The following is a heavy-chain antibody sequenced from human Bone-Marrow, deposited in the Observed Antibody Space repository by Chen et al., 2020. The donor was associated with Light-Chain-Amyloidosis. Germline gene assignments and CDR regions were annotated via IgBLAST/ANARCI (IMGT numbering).Heavy chain of an antibody. CDR2: INPNGGGT. D-gene: IGHD5-12*01. CDR3: ARVNGYTENFDY. Sequence: QVQLEQYGAEVKKSGASVKVSCKASGYTFTGYYMHWFRHAPGQGLEWMGWINPNGGGTKYAQKFQGRVTMTRDTSISTAYMVLSRLRSDDTAVYYCARVNGYTENFDYWGQGTLVTVSS. V-gene: IGHV1-2*02. J-gene: IGHJ4*02. CDR1: GYTFTGYY.